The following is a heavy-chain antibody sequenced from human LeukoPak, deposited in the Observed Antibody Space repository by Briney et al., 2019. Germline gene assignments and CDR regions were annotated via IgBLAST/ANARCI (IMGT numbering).Heavy chain of an antibody. Sequence: SETLSLTCTVPRGSISRYYWSWIRQTPGKGLEWIGYIYYSGSTHYNPSFRSRVTMAVDTSKNQFSLKLGSVTAADTAVYYCARTYAELAPWNNWGQGTLVTVSS. V-gene: IGHV4-59*03. CDR3: ARTYAELAPWNN. CDR1: RGSISRYY. D-gene: IGHD1/OR15-1a*01. J-gene: IGHJ4*02. CDR2: IYYSGST.